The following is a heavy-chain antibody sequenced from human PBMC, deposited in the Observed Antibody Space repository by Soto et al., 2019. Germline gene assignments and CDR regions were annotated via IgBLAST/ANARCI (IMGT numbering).Heavy chain of an antibody. J-gene: IGHJ2*01. CDR1: GFTFTSYA. CDR3: ARPLWRDDYNWGYFDL. V-gene: IGHV3-30-3*01. Sequence: QVQLVESGGGVVQPGRSLRLSCAASGFTFTSYAMHWVRQAPGKGLEWVAVISYAGSNKYYADSVKGRFTISRDNSKNTLYLQMNSLRTEDTVVYYCARPLWRDDYNWGYFDLWGRGTLVTVSS. CDR2: ISYAGSNK. D-gene: IGHD4-4*01.